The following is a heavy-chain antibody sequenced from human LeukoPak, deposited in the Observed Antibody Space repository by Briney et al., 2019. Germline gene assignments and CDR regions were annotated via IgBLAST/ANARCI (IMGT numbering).Heavy chain of an antibody. CDR1: GGSISSYY. J-gene: IGHJ4*02. V-gene: IGHV4-59*01. CDR3: ARTVDYYDSSGYYPGFDY. D-gene: IGHD3-22*01. CDR2: IYYSGST. Sequence: SETLSLTCTVSGGSISSYYWSWIRQPPGKGLEWIGYIYYSGSTNYNPSLKSRVTISVDTSQNQFSLKLSSVTAADTAVYYCARTVDYYDSSGYYPGFDYWGQGTLVTVSS.